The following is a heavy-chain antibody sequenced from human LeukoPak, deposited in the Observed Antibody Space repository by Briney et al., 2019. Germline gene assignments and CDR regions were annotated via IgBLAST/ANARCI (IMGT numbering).Heavy chain of an antibody. CDR3: VKDDGAYYFDS. CDR2: TRFDGSNK. D-gene: IGHD2-21*01. Sequence: GGSLRLSCKASGFTFNSYGMHWVRQAPGKGLQWVAFTRFDGSNKDYADFVNGRFTISRDNSEVMLYLEMNSLSPEGTAVYYCVKDDGAYYFDSWGRGTLVTVST. V-gene: IGHV3-30*02. J-gene: IGHJ4*02. CDR1: GFTFNSYG.